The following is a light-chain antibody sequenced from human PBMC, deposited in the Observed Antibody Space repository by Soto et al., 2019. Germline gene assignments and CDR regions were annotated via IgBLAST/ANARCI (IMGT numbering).Light chain of an antibody. Sequence: DVVMTQSPLSLPVTLGQPASISCRSSQSLLSSDGNTYLNWFQQRPGQSPRRLIYRVSNRDSGVPDRFSGSWSGTDFTLKISRVEAEDVGLYYCLQGTYWPPWTFGQGPKVEIK. CDR3: LQGTYWPPWT. J-gene: IGKJ1*01. CDR2: RVS. V-gene: IGKV2-30*01. CDR1: QSLLSSDGNTY.